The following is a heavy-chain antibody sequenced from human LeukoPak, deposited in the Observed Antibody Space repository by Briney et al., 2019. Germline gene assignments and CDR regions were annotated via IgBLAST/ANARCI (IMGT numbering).Heavy chain of an antibody. D-gene: IGHD3-22*01. CDR3: AADYYASGGPTGD. Sequence: SLRLSCAASGFTFSTCGMHWVRQAPGKGLEWVAVISYDGSNKYFADSVKGRFTISRDNSKNTLYLQMNSLRAEDTALYYCAADYYASGGPTGDWGQRILVTVSS. CDR2: ISYDGSNK. J-gene: IGHJ4*02. CDR1: GFTFSTCG. V-gene: IGHV3-30*03.